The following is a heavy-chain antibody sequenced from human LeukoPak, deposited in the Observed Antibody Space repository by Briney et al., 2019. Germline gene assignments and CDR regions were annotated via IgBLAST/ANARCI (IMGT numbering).Heavy chain of an antibody. CDR1: GYSISIDYY. CDR3: ARHIPGNYYYMDV. CDR2: IYHNEKT. D-gene: IGHD2-21*01. V-gene: IGHV4-38-2*01. J-gene: IGHJ6*03. Sequence: SETLSLTCAVSGYSISIDYYWGWVRQPPGKRLEWIGNIYHNEKTYYNPSLKSRVTISVDTSKNQFSLKLSSVTAADTAVYYCARHIPGNYYYMDVWGKGTTVTVSS.